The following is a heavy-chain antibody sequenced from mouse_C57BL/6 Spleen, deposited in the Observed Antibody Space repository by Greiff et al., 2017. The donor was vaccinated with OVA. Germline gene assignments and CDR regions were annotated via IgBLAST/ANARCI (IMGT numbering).Heavy chain of an antibody. J-gene: IGHJ4*01. CDR2: IDPANGNT. V-gene: IGHV14-3*01. D-gene: IGHD4-1*01. Sequence: EMKLVESVAELVRPGASVKLSCTASGFNIKNTYMHWVKQRPEQGLEWIGRIDPANGNTKYAPKFQGKATITADTSSNTAYLQLSSLTSEDTAIYYCARSWDDHYYAMDYWGQGTSVTVSS. CDR3: ARSWDDHYYAMDY. CDR1: GFNIKNTY.